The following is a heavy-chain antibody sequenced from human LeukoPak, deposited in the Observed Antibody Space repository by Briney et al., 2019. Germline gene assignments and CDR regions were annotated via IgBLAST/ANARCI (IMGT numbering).Heavy chain of an antibody. V-gene: IGHV1-2*02. CDR1: GYTFTGYY. J-gene: IGHJ6*02. CDR3: ARERVVVPAAPWEHYYYYGMDV. Sequence: GASVKVSCKASGYTFTGYYMHWVRQAPGQGLEWMGWINPNSGGTNYAQKFQGRVTMTRDTSISTAYMELSRLRSDDTAVYYCARERVVVPAAPWEHYYYYGMDVWGQGTTVTVSS. CDR2: INPNSGGT. D-gene: IGHD2-2*01.